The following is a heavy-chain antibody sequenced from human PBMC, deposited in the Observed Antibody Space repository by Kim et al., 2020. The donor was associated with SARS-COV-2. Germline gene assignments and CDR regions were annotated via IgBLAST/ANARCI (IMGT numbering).Heavy chain of an antibody. CDR2: ISYDGSNK. D-gene: IGHD3-3*01. CDR1: GFTFSSYG. CDR3: AKGGSDFWSGYYIAYYYYGMDV. Sequence: GGSLRLSCAASGFTFSSYGMHWVRQAPGKGLEWVAVISYDGSNKYYADSVKGRFTISRDNSKNTLYLQMNSLRAEDTAVYYCAKGGSDFWSGYYIAYYYYGMDVWGQGTTVTVSS. V-gene: IGHV3-30*18. J-gene: IGHJ6*02.